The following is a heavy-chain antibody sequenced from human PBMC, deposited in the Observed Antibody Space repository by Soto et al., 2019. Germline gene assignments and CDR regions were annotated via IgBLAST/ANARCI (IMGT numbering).Heavy chain of an antibody. CDR1: GFTFSSYA. J-gene: IGHJ4*02. D-gene: IGHD4-17*01. Sequence: GSLRPSCTASGFTFSSYAMSWVRQAPGKGLEWVSAISGSGGSTYYADSVKGRFTISRDNSKNTLYLQMNSLRAEDTAVYYCAKDLTVTTGGDYWGQGTLVTVSS. V-gene: IGHV3-23*01. CDR3: AKDLTVTTGGDY. CDR2: ISGSGGST.